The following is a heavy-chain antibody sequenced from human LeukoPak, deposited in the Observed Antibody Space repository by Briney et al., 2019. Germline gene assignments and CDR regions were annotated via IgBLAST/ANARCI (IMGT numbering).Heavy chain of an antibody. Sequence: GGSLRLSCAASGFTFSSYAMSWVRQAPGKGLEWVSAISGSGGSTYYADSVKGRFTISRDNSKNTLYLQMNSLRADDTAVYYCARAGYSGYGSDYWGQGTLVTVSS. V-gene: IGHV3-23*01. CDR1: GFTFSSYA. CDR2: ISGSGGST. D-gene: IGHD5-12*01. CDR3: ARAGYSGYGSDY. J-gene: IGHJ4*02.